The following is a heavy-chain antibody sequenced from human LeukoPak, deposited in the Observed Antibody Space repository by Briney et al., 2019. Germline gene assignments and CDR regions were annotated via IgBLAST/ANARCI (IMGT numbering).Heavy chain of an antibody. CDR2: IYYSGST. D-gene: IGHD4-23*01. Sequence: PSETLSLTCAVSAGSISSYYWSWIRQPPGKGLEWIGYIYYSGSTNYNPSLKSRVTISVDTSKNQFSLKLSSLTAADTAVYYCARLRGNSFPDYWAREPWSPSPQ. CDR1: AGSISSYY. CDR3: ARLRGNSFPDY. J-gene: IGHJ4*02. V-gene: IGHV4-59*01.